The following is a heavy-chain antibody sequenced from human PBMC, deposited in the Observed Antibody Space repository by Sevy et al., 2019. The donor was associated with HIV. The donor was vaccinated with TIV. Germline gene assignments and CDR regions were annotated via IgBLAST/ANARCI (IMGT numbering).Heavy chain of an antibody. CDR3: CTVMRLFGDPHFWFFDL. Sequence: GGSLRLSCAVSGFTFHNAGMNWVRQTPGKGLEWVGRVKSKTDGGTTDYAAPVKGRFTILRDDSNDTLYLQMDSLKTEDTAVYYCCTVMRLFGDPHFWFFDLWGRGTLVTVSS. D-gene: IGHD2-21*01. V-gene: IGHV3-15*07. CDR1: GFTFHNAG. CDR2: VKSKTDGGTT. J-gene: IGHJ2*01.